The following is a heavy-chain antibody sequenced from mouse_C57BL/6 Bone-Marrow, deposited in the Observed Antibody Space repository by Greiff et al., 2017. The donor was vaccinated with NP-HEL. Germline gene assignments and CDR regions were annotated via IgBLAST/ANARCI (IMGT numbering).Heavy chain of an antibody. CDR3: ARERYYAMDY. Sequence: QVQLQQPGAELVRPGTSVKLSCKASGYTFTSYWMHWVKQRPGQGLEWIGVIDPSDSYTNYNQKFKGKATLTVDTSSSTAYMQLSSLTSEDSAVYYSARERYYAMDYWGQGTSVTVSS. CDR2: IDPSDSYT. J-gene: IGHJ4*01. V-gene: IGHV1-59*01. CDR1: GYTFTSYW.